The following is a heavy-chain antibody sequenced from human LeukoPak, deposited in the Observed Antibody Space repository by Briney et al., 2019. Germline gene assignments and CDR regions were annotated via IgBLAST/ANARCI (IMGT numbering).Heavy chain of an antibody. CDR3: AKVRYSSGWPEFDY. D-gene: IGHD6-19*01. J-gene: IGHJ4*02. CDR2: IWYDGSNE. Sequence: GGSLRLSCAASGFTFSSYGMHWVRQAPGKGLEWVAIIWYDGSNEYYADSVKGRFTISRDNSKNTLYLQMNSLRAEDTAVYYCAKVRYSSGWPEFDYWGQGTLVTVSS. CDR1: GFTFSSYG. V-gene: IGHV3-30*02.